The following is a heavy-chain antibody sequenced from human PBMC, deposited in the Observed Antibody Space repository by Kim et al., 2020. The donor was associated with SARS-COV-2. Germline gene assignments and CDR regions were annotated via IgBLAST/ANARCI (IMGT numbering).Heavy chain of an antibody. Sequence: SETLSLTCAVYGGSFSGYYWSWIRQPPGKGLEWIGEINHSGSTNYNPSLKSRVTISVDTSKNQFSLKLSSVTAADTAVYYCAREGSYGSGCYYALPPYNWFDPWGQGTLVTVSS. V-gene: IGHV4-34*01. J-gene: IGHJ5*02. CDR3: AREGSYGSGCYYALPPYNWFDP. CDR2: INHSGST. D-gene: IGHD3-10*01. CDR1: GGSFSGYY.